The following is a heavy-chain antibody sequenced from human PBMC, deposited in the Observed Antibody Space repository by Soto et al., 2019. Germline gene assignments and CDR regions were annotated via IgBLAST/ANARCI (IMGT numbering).Heavy chain of an antibody. J-gene: IGHJ4*02. V-gene: IGHV4-34*01. CDR1: GGSFSGYY. CDR2: INHSGST. CDR3: ARGPLRYYYGSGSYGH. D-gene: IGHD3-10*01. Sequence: SETLSLTCAVYGGSFSGYYWSWIRQPPGKGLEWIGEINHSGSTNSNPSLKSRVTISVDTSKKQFSLKLSSVTAADTAVYYCARGPLRYYYGSGSYGHWGQGTLVTVSS.